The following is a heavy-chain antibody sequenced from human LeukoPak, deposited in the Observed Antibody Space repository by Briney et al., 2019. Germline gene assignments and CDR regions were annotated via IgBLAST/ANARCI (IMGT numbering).Heavy chain of an antibody. V-gene: IGHV3-21*01. CDR2: ISSSSSYI. Sequence: GGSLRLSCAASGFTFSSYSMNWVRQAPGKGLEWVSSISSSSSYIYYADSVKGRFTISRDNAKNSLYLQMNSLRAEDTAVYYCARGGSIAAAGRGTPDYWGQGTLVTVSS. J-gene: IGHJ4*02. CDR1: GFTFSSYS. D-gene: IGHD6-13*01. CDR3: ARGGSIAAAGRGTPDY.